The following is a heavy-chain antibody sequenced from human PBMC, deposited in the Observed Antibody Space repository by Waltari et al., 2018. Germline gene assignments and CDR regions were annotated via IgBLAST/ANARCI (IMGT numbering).Heavy chain of an antibody. J-gene: IGHJ4*02. CDR1: GGTFSSYA. Sequence: QVQLVQSGAEVKKPGSSVKVSCKASGGTFSSYAISWVRQAPGQGLEWMGRIIPIFVTATYAQKFQGRVTITADKSTSTAYMELSSLRSEDTAVYYCARDRRDTMVQGEDYWGQGTLVTVSS. CDR3: ARDRRDTMVQGEDY. V-gene: IGHV1-69*08. CDR2: IIPIFVTA. D-gene: IGHD3-10*01.